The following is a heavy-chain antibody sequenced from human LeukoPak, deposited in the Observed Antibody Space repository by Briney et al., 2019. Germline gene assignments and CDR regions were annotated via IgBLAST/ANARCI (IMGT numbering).Heavy chain of an antibody. CDR1: GFTLSSYS. CDR3: ARDLNWGSLRGAFDI. V-gene: IGHV3-21*01. CDR2: ISSSSNYI. D-gene: IGHD7-27*01. J-gene: IGHJ3*02. Sequence: GGSLRLSCAASGFTLSSYSMNWVRQAPGKGLEWVSSISSSSNYIYDADSVKGRFTISRDNAKNSLFLQVNGLRAEDTAVYYCARDLNWGSLRGAFDIWGQGTMVTVSS.